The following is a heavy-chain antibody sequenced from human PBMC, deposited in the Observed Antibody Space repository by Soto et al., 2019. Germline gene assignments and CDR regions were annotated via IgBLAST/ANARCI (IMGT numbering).Heavy chain of an antibody. CDR2: ISGSGDNT. V-gene: IGHV3-23*01. CDR1: GFTVSSYA. CDR3: AKCGIWGVTWGHPNY. J-gene: IGHJ4*02. D-gene: IGHD3-10*01. Sequence: EVQLLESGGGLVQPGGSLRLSCVTSGFTVSSYAMSCVRQAPGKGLEWVSGISGSGDNTYYADSVKGRFTISRDNSKNALYLQMDGLRAEDTAVYYCAKCGIWGVTWGHPNYWGQGTLVTVSS.